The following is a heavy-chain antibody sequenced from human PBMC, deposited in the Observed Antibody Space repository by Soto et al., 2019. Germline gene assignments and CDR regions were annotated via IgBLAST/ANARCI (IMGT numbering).Heavy chain of an antibody. CDR3: AGGGSYPTGQFDY. CDR1: GYSFSSYW. Sequence: PGESLKISCKASGYSFSSYWIGWVRQMPGKGLEWMGIFYPGDSDTRYSPSFQGQVTISADKSISTAYLQWSSLKASDTAMYYCAGGGSYPTGQFDYWGQGTLVTVSS. J-gene: IGHJ4*02. CDR2: FYPGDSDT. D-gene: IGHD1-26*01. V-gene: IGHV5-51*03.